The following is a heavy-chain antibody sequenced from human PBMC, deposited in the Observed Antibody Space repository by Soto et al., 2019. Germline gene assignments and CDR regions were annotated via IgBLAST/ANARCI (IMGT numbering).Heavy chain of an antibody. D-gene: IGHD3-10*01. CDR2: INPNSGGT. CDR1: GYTFTCYY. V-gene: IGHV1-2*02. J-gene: IGHJ4*02. CDR3: ARVRGAARRFDD. Sequence: ASVKVSCKGSGYTFTCYYMHGVRQAPGQGLEWMGWINPNSGGTNYAQKFQGRVTMTRDTSISTAYMELSRLRSDDTAVYYCARVRGAARRFDDWGQGTLVTISS.